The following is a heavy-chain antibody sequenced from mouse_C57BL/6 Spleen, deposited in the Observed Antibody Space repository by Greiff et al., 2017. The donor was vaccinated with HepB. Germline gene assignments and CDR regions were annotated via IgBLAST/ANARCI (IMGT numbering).Heavy chain of an antibody. CDR2: IDPSDSYT. CDR3: ARGDRHYGSSYNFDY. D-gene: IGHD1-1*01. Sequence: QVQLQQPGAELVKPGASVKLSCKASGYTFTSYWMQWVKQRPGQGLEWIGEIDPSDSYTNYNQKFKGKATLTVDTSSSTAYMQLSSLTSEDSAVYYCARGDRHYGSSYNFDYWGQGTTLTVSS. V-gene: IGHV1-50*01. CDR1: GYTFTSYW. J-gene: IGHJ2*01.